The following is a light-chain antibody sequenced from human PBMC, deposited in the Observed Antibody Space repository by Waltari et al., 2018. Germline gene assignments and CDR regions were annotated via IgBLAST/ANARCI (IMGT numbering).Light chain of an antibody. J-gene: IGKJ4*01. CDR2: GAS. V-gene: IGKV3-20*01. Sequence: EIVLTQSPGTLSLSPGEIATLSCRASQSVRSSYLAWYQQNPGQAPRLLIFGASSRATDIPDRFSGSGSGTDFTLTISRLEPEDFAVYYCHQYGSSPLTFGGGTKVEIK. CDR1: QSVRSSY. CDR3: HQYGSSPLT.